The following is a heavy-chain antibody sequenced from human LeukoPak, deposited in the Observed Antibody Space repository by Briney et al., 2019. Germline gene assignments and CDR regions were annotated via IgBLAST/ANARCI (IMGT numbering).Heavy chain of an antibody. CDR1: GGSVSSGSYY. CDR3: ARDSYTSSIDS. Sequence: KSSETLSLTCTVSGGSVSSGSYYWSWIRQPPGKGLEWIGYIYYSGSTNYNPSLKSRVTISVDTSKNQFSLKVSSVTAADTAVYYCARDSYTSSIDSWGQGTLVTVSS. D-gene: IGHD6-6*01. CDR2: IYYSGST. V-gene: IGHV4-61*01. J-gene: IGHJ4*02.